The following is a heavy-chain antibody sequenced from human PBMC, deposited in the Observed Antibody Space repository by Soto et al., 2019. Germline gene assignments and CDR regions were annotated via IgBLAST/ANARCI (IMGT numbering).Heavy chain of an antibody. CDR1: GGSISSGGYS. D-gene: IGHD2-15*01. CDR2: IYHSWST. CDR3: ARWHVVAAQH. Sequence: QLQLQESGSGLVKPSQTLSLTCAVSGGSISSGGYSWIWIRQPPGKGLEWIGYIYHSWSTNYNPSIKNRDTKSVDSSKNQFSLHLSSGTVADTAMYYWARWHVVAAQHRVQGTQVTVSS. V-gene: IGHV4-30-2*01. J-gene: IGHJ4*02.